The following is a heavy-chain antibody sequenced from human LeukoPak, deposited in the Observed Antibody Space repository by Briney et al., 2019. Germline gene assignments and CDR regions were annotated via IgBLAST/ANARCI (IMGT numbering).Heavy chain of an antibody. D-gene: IGHD6-19*01. V-gene: IGHV4-61*05. Sequence: SETLSLTCTVSGGSISSSSYYWGWIRQPPGKGLEWIGYIYHSVDTKYNASLKSRVTISVDTSKSQFSLKLSSVTAADTAVYYCARGGPNSSGWRIDYWGQGTLVTVSS. CDR2: IYHSVDT. J-gene: IGHJ4*02. CDR3: ARGGPNSSGWRIDY. CDR1: GGSISSSSYY.